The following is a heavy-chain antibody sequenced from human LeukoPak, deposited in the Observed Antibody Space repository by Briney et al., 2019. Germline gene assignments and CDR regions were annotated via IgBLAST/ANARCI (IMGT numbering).Heavy chain of an antibody. J-gene: IGHJ5*02. CDR1: GFTFSSYA. D-gene: IGHD6-13*01. CDR3: AKGGRWYWFDP. V-gene: IGHV3-23*01. CDR2: ISDSGGST. Sequence: GASLRLSCAASGFTFSSYAMSWVRQAPGKGLEWVSTISDSGGSTYYADSVKGRFTISRDTSKNTLYLQMNSLRADDTAVYYCAKGGRWYWFDPWGQGTLVTVSS.